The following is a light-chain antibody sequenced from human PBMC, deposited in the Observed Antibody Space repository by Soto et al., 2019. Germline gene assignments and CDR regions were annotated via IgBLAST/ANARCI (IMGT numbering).Light chain of an antibody. J-gene: IGKJ5*01. CDR2: GAS. Sequence: DLQMTQSPSSLSASVGDSVTITCRASQNIANWLAWYQQTPGKAPKVLIYGASTLQTGVPLRFSGSGSGTEFTLTIRSLQPGDFATYYCQQYNTYSTTFGQGTRLEIK. CDR1: QNIANW. CDR3: QQYNTYSTT. V-gene: IGKV1-5*01.